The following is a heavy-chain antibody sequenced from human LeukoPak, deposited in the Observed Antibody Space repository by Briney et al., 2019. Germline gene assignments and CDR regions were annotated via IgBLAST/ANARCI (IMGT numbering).Heavy chain of an antibody. J-gene: IGHJ4*02. CDR1: GYTLTGSY. CDR2: INPNSGGT. V-gene: IGHV1-2*02. CDR3: ARDYSSGWYYFDY. Sequence: ALLKVSCKASGYTLTGSYMHRVRQAPGQGLEWMGWINPNSGGTNYAQKFQGRVTMTRDPSISTAYIELSRLRSDDRAVYYCARDYSSGWYYFDYWGQGTLVTV. D-gene: IGHD6-19*01.